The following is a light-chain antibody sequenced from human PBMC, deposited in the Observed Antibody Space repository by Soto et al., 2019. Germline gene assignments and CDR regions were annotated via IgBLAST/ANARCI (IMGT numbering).Light chain of an antibody. V-gene: IGLV2-8*01. CDR3: SSYEV. Sequence: QSVLTQPTSASGSPGQSVTISCTGTSSDVGGYNYVSWYQQHPGKAPKLMIYEVSKRPSGVPDRFSGSKSGNTASLTVSGLQAEVEADYYCSSYEVFGTVTKLTVL. CDR1: SSDVGGYNY. CDR2: EVS. J-gene: IGLJ1*01.